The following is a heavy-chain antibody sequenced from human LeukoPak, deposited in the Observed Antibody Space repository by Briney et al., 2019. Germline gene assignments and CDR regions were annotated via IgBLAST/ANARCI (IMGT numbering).Heavy chain of an antibody. CDR3: ARAVTEYSSQVLGFDP. Sequence: ASVTVSCKASGYTFTSYDINWVRQATGKGLERMGWMNPNSGNTGYAQKFQGRVTMTRNTSISTAYMELSSLRSEDTAVYYCARAVTEYSSQVLGFDPWGQGTLVTVSS. J-gene: IGHJ5*02. D-gene: IGHD6-6*01. CDR2: MNPNSGNT. CDR1: GYTFTSYD. V-gene: IGHV1-8*01.